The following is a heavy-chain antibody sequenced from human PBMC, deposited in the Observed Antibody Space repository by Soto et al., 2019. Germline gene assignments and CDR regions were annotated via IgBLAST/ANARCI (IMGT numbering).Heavy chain of an antibody. CDR3: ASPLGEHNGNFLRFRAPDY. J-gene: IGHJ4*02. CDR2: FHYTGSA. Sequence: PSETLSLTCTVSGGSISSSSYYWGWIRQPPGKGLEWIGSFHYTGSAYYNPSLKSRVTTSVDTSKNQFSLKLSSVTAADTAVYYCASPLGEHNGNFLRFRAPDYWGQGTLVTVSS. D-gene: IGHD3-3*01. V-gene: IGHV4-39*01. CDR1: GGSISSSSYY.